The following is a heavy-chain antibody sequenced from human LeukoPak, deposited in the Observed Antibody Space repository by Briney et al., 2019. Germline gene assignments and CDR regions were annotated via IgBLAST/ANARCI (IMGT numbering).Heavy chain of an antibody. CDR2: IYYSGST. CDR3: ARWGTMVRGVHRAHFDY. V-gene: IGHV4-30-4*01. CDR1: GGSISSGDYY. J-gene: IGHJ4*02. D-gene: IGHD3-10*01. Sequence: PSQTLSLTCTVSGGSISSGDYYWSWICQPPGKGLEWIGYIYYSGSTYYNPSLKSRVTISVDTSKNQFSLKLSSVTAADTAVYYCARWGTMVRGVHRAHFDYWGQGTLVTVSS.